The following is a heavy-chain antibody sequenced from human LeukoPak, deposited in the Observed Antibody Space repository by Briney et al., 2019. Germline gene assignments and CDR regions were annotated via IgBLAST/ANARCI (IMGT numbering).Heavy chain of an antibody. D-gene: IGHD6-19*01. Sequence: GGSLRLSCAASGFTFSNAWMSWVRQAPGKGLEWVSLVSGDVYTTYYADSVKGRFTISRDNSKNSLYLQMNILRTEDTALYYGATDQSSSVSYNYFDYWGQGTMVTVSS. CDR1: GFTFSNAW. V-gene: IGHV3-43*02. J-gene: IGHJ4*02. CDR3: ATDQSSSVSYNYFDY. CDR2: VSGDVYTT.